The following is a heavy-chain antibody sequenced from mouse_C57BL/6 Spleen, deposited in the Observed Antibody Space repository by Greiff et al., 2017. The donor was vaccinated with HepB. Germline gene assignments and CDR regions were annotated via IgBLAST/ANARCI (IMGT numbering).Heavy chain of an antibody. CDR2: INPSSGYT. Sequence: VQLQQSGAELAKPGASVKLSCKASGYTFTSYWMHWVKQRPGQGLDWIGYINPSSGYTKYNQKFKDKSTLTADKSSSTAYMQLSSLTYADSAVYYCALGPNADFDYWGQGTTLTVSS. CDR1: GYTFTSYW. J-gene: IGHJ2*01. V-gene: IGHV1-7*01. CDR3: ALGPNADFDY. D-gene: IGHD4-1*01.